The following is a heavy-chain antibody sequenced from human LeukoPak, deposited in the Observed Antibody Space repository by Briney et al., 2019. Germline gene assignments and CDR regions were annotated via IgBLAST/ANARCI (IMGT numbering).Heavy chain of an antibody. J-gene: IGHJ4*02. CDR1: GFTFSNAW. CDR2: ISGSGDGT. D-gene: IGHD5-18*01. V-gene: IGHV3-23*01. CDR3: AKAGEQQWLRMHFDN. Sequence: GGSLRLSCAASGFTFSNAWMSWVRQAPGKGLEWVSVISGSGDGTYYADSVKGRFTISRDNSKNTLYLQMKSLRAEDTAVYYCAKAGEQQWLRMHFDNWGQGTLVTVSS.